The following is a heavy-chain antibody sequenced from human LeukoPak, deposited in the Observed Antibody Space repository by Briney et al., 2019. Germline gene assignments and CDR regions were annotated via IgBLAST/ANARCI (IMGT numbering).Heavy chain of an antibody. CDR2: ISWDGGST. CDR1: GFTFDDYA. J-gene: IGHJ4*02. CDR3: AKDIGLGAADYYFDY. Sequence: PGGSLRLSCAASGFTFDDYAMHWVRQAPGKGLEWVSLISWDGGSTYYADSVKGRFTISRDNSKNSLYLQMNSLRAEDTALYYCAKDIGLGAADYYFDYWGQGTLVTVSS. D-gene: IGHD2-15*01. V-gene: IGHV3-43D*03.